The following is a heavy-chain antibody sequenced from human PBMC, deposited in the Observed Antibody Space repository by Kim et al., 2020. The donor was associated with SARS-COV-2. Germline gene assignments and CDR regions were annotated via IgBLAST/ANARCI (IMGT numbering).Heavy chain of an antibody. CDR1: GGSISSSSYY. CDR3: ASELVLRYFGSDYYYYGMDV. V-gene: IGHV4-39*01. D-gene: IGHD3-9*01. Sequence: SETLSLTCTVSGGSISSSSYYWGWIRQPPGKGLEWIGSIYYSGSTYYNPSLKSRVTISVDTSKNQFSLKLSSVTAADTAVYYCASELVLRYFGSDYYYYGMDVWGQGTTVTVSS. CDR2: IYYSGST. J-gene: IGHJ6*02.